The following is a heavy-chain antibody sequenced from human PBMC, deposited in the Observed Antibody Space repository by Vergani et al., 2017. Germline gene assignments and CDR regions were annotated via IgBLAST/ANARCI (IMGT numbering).Heavy chain of an antibody. J-gene: IGHJ1*01. CDR2: IIPIFGTA. V-gene: IGHV1-69*06. CDR3: ARLGPDIAVARAEYFQH. D-gene: IGHD6-19*01. Sequence: QVQLVQSGAEVKKPGSSVKVSCKASGGTFSSYAISWVRQAPGQGLEWMGGIIPIFGTANYAQKFQGRVPITADKSTSTAYMELSSLRSEDTAVYYCARLGPDIAVARAEYFQHWGQGTLVTVSS. CDR1: GGTFSSYA.